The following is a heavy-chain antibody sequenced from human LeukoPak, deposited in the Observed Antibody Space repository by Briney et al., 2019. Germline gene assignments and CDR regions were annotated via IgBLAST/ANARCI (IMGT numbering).Heavy chain of an antibody. D-gene: IGHD3-9*01. CDR1: GFTFSSSV. Sequence: PGGSLRLSCAAPGFTFSSSVMSWVRQAPGKGLEWVSAISGSGGSTYYADSVKGRFTISRDNSKNTLYLQMNSLRAEDTAVYYCAKEGGSYDILTGYYYYYGMDVWGQGTTVTVSS. V-gene: IGHV3-23*01. CDR3: AKEGGSYDILTGYYYYYGMDV. CDR2: ISGSGGST. J-gene: IGHJ6*02.